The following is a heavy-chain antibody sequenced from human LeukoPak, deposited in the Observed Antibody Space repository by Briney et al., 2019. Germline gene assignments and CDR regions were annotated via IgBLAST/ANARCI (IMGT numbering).Heavy chain of an antibody. D-gene: IGHD3-10*01. CDR3: ARLNPMVRGVISYFDY. Sequence: SETLSLTCTVSGGSISSYYWSWIRQPAGKGLEWIGRIYTSGSTNYNPSLKSRVTISVDTSKNQFSLKLSSVTAADTAVYYCARLNPMVRGVISYFDYWGQGTLVTVSS. V-gene: IGHV4-4*07. CDR2: IYTSGST. CDR1: GGSISSYY. J-gene: IGHJ4*02.